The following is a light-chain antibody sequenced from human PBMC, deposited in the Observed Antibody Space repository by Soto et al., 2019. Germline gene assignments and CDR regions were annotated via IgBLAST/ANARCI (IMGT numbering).Light chain of an antibody. CDR1: RSISNY. CDR2: AAS. J-gene: IGKJ1*01. Sequence: DIQMTQSPSSLSASVGDRVTITCRASRSISNYLNWYQQKSGKAPRLLIDAASSLQTGVPSRFSGTGAGTAFTLTITSLQPEDSATYYCQQSYSVPRFGQGTRVDLK. V-gene: IGKV1-39*01. CDR3: QQSYSVPR.